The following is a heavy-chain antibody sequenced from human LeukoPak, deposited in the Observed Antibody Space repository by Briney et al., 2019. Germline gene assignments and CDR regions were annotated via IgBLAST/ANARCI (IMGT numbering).Heavy chain of an antibody. J-gene: IGHJ4*02. CDR2: IYYSGST. Sequence: SETLSLTCTVSGGSISSSSYYWGWIRQPPGKGLEWIGSIYYSGSTYYNPSLKSRVTISVDTSKNQFSLKLSSVTAADTAVYYCAGRDVDYGDYVDYWGQGTLLTVSS. D-gene: IGHD4-17*01. V-gene: IGHV4-39*01. CDR3: AGRDVDYGDYVDY. CDR1: GGSISSSSYY.